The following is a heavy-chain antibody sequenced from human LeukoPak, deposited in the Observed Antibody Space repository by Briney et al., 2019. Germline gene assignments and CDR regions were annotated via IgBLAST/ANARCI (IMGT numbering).Heavy chain of an antibody. V-gene: IGHV4-39*07. J-gene: IGHJ4*02. D-gene: IGHD1/OR15-1a*01. CDR1: GGSISSSYYY. CDR3: ARDIGPRGRTIGEVY. Sequence: PSETLSLTCAVSGGSISSSYYYWGWIRQPPGKGLEWIGSIYYSGSTYYNPSLKSRVTISVDTSKNQFSLKLSSVTAADTAVYYCARDIGPRGRTIGEVYWGQGTLVTVSS. CDR2: IYYSGST.